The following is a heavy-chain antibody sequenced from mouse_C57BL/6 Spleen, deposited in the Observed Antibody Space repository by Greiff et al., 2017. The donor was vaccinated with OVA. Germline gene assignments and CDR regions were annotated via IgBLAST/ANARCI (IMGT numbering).Heavy chain of an antibody. D-gene: IGHD3-2*02. CDR1: GYTFTSYW. CDR3: ARKGGSGYGAMDY. J-gene: IGHJ4*01. Sequence: QVQLKQPGAELVKPGASVKLSCKASGYTFTSYWMQWVKQRPGQGLEWIGELDPSDSYTNSNQKFKGKATLTVDTSSSTAYMQLSSLTSEDSAVYYCARKGGSGYGAMDYWGQGTSVTVSS. V-gene: IGHV1-50*01. CDR2: LDPSDSYT.